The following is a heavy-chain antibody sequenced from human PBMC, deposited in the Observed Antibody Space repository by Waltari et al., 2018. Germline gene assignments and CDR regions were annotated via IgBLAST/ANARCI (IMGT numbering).Heavy chain of an antibody. Sequence: QVQLQESGPGLVKPSETLSLTCTVSGGSISSYHWRWIRQPAGKGLEWIGRIYTSGSTNYNPSLKSRVTMSVDTSKNQFSLKLSSVTAADTAVYYCARDGYSSGWLVDYWGQGTLVTVSS. CDR2: IYTSGST. J-gene: IGHJ4*02. D-gene: IGHD6-19*01. CDR1: GGSISSYH. CDR3: ARDGYSSGWLVDY. V-gene: IGHV4-4*07.